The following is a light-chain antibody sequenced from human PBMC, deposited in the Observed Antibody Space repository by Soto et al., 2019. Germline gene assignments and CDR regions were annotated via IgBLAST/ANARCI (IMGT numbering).Light chain of an antibody. V-gene: IGKV3-11*01. CDR3: KQRTHWPPLI. J-gene: IGKJ4*01. Sequence: EIVLTQSPATLSLSPGERATLSCRASQSVSSYLAWYQQRPGQAPRLLIYDASNRATGIPARFSGSGSRTGFTLTINIREPEAIAVYYCKQRTHWPPLIFGGGTKVQIK. CDR2: DAS. CDR1: QSVSSY.